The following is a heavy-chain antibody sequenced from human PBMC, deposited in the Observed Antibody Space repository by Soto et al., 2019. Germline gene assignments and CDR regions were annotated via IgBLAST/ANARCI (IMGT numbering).Heavy chain of an antibody. CDR1: GFTFSSYG. CDR2: ISYDGSNK. CDR3: AKDRMGAGVRGYFDY. V-gene: IGHV3-30*18. J-gene: IGHJ4*02. D-gene: IGHD3-10*01. Sequence: QVQLVESGGGVVQPGKSLRLSCAGSGFTFSSYGMDWVRQAPGKGLEGVAVISYDGSNKYYADSVKGRFTISRDNYKNTLYLQMSSLRADDTAVYYCAKDRMGAGVRGYFDYWGQGTLVTVSS.